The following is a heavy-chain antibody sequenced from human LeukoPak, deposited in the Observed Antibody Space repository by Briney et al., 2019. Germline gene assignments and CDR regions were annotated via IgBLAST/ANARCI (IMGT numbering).Heavy chain of an antibody. J-gene: IGHJ4*02. D-gene: IGHD3-3*01. V-gene: IGHV3-21*01. CDR3: AREFYDFWSGSLNY. CDR1: GFTFSSYS. CDR2: ISSSSSYI. Sequence: GGSLRLSCAASGFTFSSYSMNWVRQAPGKGLEWVSSISSSSSYIYYADSVKGRFTISRDNAKNSLYLQMNSLRAEDTAVYYCAREFYDFWSGSLNYWGQGTLVTVSS.